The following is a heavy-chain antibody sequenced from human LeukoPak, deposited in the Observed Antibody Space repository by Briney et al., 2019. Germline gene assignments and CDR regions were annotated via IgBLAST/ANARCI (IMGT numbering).Heavy chain of an antibody. CDR3: ARVTSMVTTPSGPNYFDY. D-gene: IGHD4-17*01. CDR2: IYYSGST. J-gene: IGHJ4*02. V-gene: IGHV4-59*01. CDR1: GGSISSYY. Sequence: PSETLSLTCTVSGGSISSYYWSWIRQPPGKGLEWIGYIYYSGSTNYNPSLKSRVTISVDTSKNQFSLKLSSVTAADTAVYYCARVTSMVTTPSGPNYFDYWGQGTLVTVSS.